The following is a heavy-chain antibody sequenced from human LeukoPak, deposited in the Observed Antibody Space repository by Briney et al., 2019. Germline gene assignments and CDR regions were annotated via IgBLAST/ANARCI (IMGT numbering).Heavy chain of an antibody. CDR2: IIPIFGTA. D-gene: IGHD4-17*01. CDR1: GYTFTSYG. J-gene: IGHJ5*02. CDR3: ARSGLAKWGYGDYDWFDP. Sequence: SVKVSYKASGYTFTSYGISWVRQALGQGLEWMGGIIPIFGTANYAQKFQGRVTITADESTSTAYMELSSLRSEDTAVYYCARSGLAKWGYGDYDWFDPWGQGTLVTVSS. V-gene: IGHV1-69*13.